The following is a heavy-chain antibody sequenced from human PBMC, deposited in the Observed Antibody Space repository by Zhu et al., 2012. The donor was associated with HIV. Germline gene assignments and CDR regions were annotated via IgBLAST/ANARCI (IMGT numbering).Heavy chain of an antibody. CDR1: SGSFNSSSYY. D-gene: IGHD1-26*01. Sequence: QVHLQESGPGLVKPSETLSLTCTVSSGSFNSSSYYWGWIRQPPGRGVEWIGSIHYSGRTYYNPSLRSRVTISVDTSKNQFSLKLSSVTAADTAVYYCARRGVYSGSYYLDYWGQGTLVTVSS. V-gene: IGHV4-39*07. CDR2: IHYSGRT. CDR3: ARRGVYSGSYYLDY. J-gene: IGHJ4*02.